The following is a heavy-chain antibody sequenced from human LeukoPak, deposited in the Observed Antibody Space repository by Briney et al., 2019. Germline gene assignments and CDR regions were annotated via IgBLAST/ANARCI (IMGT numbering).Heavy chain of an antibody. Sequence: GGSLRLSCAASGFTFTNYWMTWVRQAPGKGLEFVANINQDESVKNYVDSVKGRFTISRDNAENSLHLQMNSPRVEDTAVYYCARDPGSSAFDYWGQGTLVTVSS. V-gene: IGHV3-7*01. CDR3: ARDPGSSAFDY. CDR2: INQDESVK. CDR1: GFTFTNYW. D-gene: IGHD5/OR15-5a*01. J-gene: IGHJ4*02.